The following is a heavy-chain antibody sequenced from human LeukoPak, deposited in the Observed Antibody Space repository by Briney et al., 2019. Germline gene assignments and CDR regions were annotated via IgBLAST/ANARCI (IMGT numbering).Heavy chain of an antibody. V-gene: IGHV3-74*01. J-gene: IGHJ4*02. CDR3: VRGQTIDY. CDR1: EFTFSDYW. Sequence: PGGSLRLSCAASEFTFSDYWMYWVRQAPGKGLVWVSRIKSDGTGILYADFVEGRFTISRDNAKNVLYMQMTSLRDEDTAVYYCVRGQTIDYWGQGIPVTVSS. CDR2: IKSDGTGI.